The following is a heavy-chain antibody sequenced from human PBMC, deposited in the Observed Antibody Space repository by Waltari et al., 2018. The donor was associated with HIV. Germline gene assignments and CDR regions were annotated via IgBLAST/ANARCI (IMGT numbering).Heavy chain of an antibody. D-gene: IGHD2-21*02. CDR3: ASPGGVVTAIREYFDY. J-gene: IGHJ4*02. V-gene: IGHV4-38-2*02. CDR1: GYSISRGHS. CDR2: IYHSGST. Sequence: QVPLQESGPGLVKPSETLSLTCTVSGYSISRGHSWGWIRRPPGKGLEWIGSIYHSGSTYYNPSLKSRVTISVDTSKNQFSLKLSSVTAADTAVYYCASPGGVVTAIREYFDYWGQGTLVTVSS.